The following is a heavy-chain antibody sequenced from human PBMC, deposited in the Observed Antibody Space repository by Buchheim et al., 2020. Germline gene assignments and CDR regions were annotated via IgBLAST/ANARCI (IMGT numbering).Heavy chain of an antibody. D-gene: IGHD2-2*01. CDR3: ARGGRIVVKPGAIDEDCFDY. J-gene: IGHJ4*02. CDR1: GYTFTGYY. V-gene: IGHV1-2*02. CDR2: SNPNSGGT. Sequence: QVQLVQSGAEVKKPGASVKVSCKASGYTFTGYYMHWVRQAPGQGLECMGWSNPNSGGTNYAQKFQGRVTMTRDTSISTAYMGLGRLGSDDTAVYYCARGGRIVVKPGAIDEDCFDYWGQGTL.